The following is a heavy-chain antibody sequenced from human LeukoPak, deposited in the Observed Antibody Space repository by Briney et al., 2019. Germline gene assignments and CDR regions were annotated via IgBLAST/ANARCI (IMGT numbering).Heavy chain of an antibody. CDR2: IYPGDSDT. J-gene: IGHJ4*02. D-gene: IGHD3-3*01. V-gene: IGHV5-51*01. CDR1: GYRFTSYW. Sequence: GESLKISCKGSGYRFTSYWIGWVRQMPGKGLEWMGIIYPGDSDTRYSPSFQGQVTISADKSISTAYLQWSSLKASDTAMYYCARRIDFWSGYYREYYFDYWGQGTLVTVSS. CDR3: ARRIDFWSGYYREYYFDY.